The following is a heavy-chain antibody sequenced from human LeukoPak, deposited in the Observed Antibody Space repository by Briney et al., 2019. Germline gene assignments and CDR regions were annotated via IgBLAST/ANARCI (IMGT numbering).Heavy chain of an antibody. CDR1: GGTFSSYA. CDR2: IIPIFGTA. CDR3: ARVPYYYDSSGYYEFDY. D-gene: IGHD3-22*01. J-gene: IGHJ4*02. V-gene: IGHV1-69*13. Sequence: SVKVSCKASGGTFSSYAISWVRQAPGQGLEWMGGIIPIFGTANYAQKFQGRVTITADESTSTAYMELRSLRSDDTAVYYCARVPYYYDSSGYYEFDYWGQGTLVTVSS.